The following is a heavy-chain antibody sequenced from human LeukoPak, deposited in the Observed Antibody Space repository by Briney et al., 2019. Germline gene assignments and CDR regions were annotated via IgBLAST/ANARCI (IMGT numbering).Heavy chain of an antibody. CDR2: FDPEDGET. J-gene: IGHJ5*02. CDR1: GYTLTELS. CDR3: ARVPGSYLWFDP. D-gene: IGHD1-26*01. Sequence: GASVKVSCKVSGYTLTELSMHWVRQAPGKGLEWMGGFDPEDGETIYAQKFQGRVTITADESTSTAYMELSSLRPEDTAVYYCARVPGSYLWFDPWGQGTLVTVSS. V-gene: IGHV1-24*01.